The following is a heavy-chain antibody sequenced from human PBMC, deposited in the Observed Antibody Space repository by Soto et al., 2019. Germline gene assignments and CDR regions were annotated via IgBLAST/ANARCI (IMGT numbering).Heavy chain of an antibody. CDR1: GYTCTGYN. CDR2: INPNSCGT. V-gene: IGHV1-2*02. J-gene: IGHJ5*02. D-gene: IGHD3-3*01. Sequence: QVQLVPSGAEVKKPGASVKVSCKASGYTCTGYNMHWVRQAPGQALEWMRWINPNSCGTNYAQKFQGRVTMARDTSSSAAYMELSRRSADDTAVYYCARARPGITIFGGVSRGWFDPWGQGTLVTVS. CDR3: ARARPGITIFGGVSRGWFDP.